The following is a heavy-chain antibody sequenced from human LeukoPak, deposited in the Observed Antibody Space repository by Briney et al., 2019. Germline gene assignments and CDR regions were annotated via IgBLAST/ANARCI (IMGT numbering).Heavy chain of an antibody. CDR2: IWYDGSDI. J-gene: IGHJ4*02. CDR1: GFTFSSYG. CDR3: ARGSAALYYFDF. D-gene: IGHD2-2*01. Sequence: GGSLRLSCAASGFTFSSYGMHWVRQAPGKGLEWVALIWYDGSDIYYADSVKGRFIISRDNSKNTLYLQMNTLRAEDTAVYYCARGSAALYYFDFWGQGTLVIVSS. V-gene: IGHV3-33*01.